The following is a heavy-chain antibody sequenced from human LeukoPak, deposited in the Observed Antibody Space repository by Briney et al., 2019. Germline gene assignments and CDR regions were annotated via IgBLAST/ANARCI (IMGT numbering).Heavy chain of an antibody. V-gene: IGHV1-69*02. CDR3: ARIQTPRGGMDV. CDR1: GGTFSSYT. D-gene: IGHD3-10*01. Sequence: SVKVSCKASGGTFSSYTISWVRQAPGQGLEWMGRIIPILGIANYAQKFQGRGTITADKSTSTAYMELSSLRSEDTAVYYCARIQTPRGGMDVWGQGTTVTVSS. J-gene: IGHJ6*02. CDR2: IIPILGIA.